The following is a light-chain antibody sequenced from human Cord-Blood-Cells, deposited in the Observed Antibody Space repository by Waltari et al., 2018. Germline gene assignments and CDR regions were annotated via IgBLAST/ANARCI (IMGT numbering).Light chain of an antibody. CDR1: QRVSSSY. Sequence: EIVLTQSPGPLSLSPGERATLSCRASQRVSSSYFAWYQQEPGQAPRLLIFGASIRATGIPDRFSCSGSGTDFTLTISRLEPEDFAVYYCQQYGSSPTWTFGQGTKVEIK. J-gene: IGKJ1*01. V-gene: IGKV3-20*01. CDR2: GAS. CDR3: QQYGSSPTWT.